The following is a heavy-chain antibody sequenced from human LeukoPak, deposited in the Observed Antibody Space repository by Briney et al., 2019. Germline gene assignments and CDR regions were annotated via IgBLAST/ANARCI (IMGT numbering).Heavy chain of an antibody. CDR1: GGSVSSGSYY. V-gene: IGHV4-61*01. Sequence: SETLSLTCTVSGGSVSSGSYYWSWIRQPPGKGLEWIGYIYYSGSTNYNPSLKSRVTISVDTSKNQFSLKLSSVTAADTAVYYCARGYDILTGSQFDPRGQGTLVTVSS. D-gene: IGHD3-9*01. CDR2: IYYSGST. CDR3: ARGYDILTGSQFDP. J-gene: IGHJ5*02.